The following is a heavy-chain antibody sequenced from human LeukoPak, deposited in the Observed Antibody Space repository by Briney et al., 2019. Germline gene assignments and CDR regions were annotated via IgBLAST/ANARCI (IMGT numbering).Heavy chain of an antibody. Sequence: PGRSLRPSCAASGFTFDDYAIHWVRQAPGKGLEWVSGISWNSGSIGYADSVRGRFTISRDNAKNSLYLQMNSLRAEDMALYYCAKGYCSSTSCFLSNWGQGTLVTVSS. CDR1: GFTFDDYA. J-gene: IGHJ4*02. D-gene: IGHD2-2*01. CDR2: ISWNSGSI. V-gene: IGHV3-9*03. CDR3: AKGYCSSTSCFLSN.